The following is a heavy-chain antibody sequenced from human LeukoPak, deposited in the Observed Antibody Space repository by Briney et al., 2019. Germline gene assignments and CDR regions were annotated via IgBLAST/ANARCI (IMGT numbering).Heavy chain of an antibody. D-gene: IGHD6-13*01. CDR1: GFTFSTYG. Sequence: GGSLSLSCAAAGFTFSTYGMHWVRQAPGKGLEWVAVIWSDGNNKFYADSVKGRFTISRDNAKNSLYLQMSSLRAEDTAVYYCGRDGTAPGLYFDLWGQGTLVTVSS. J-gene: IGHJ4*01. V-gene: IGHV3-33*01. CDR2: IWSDGNNK. CDR3: GRDGTAPGLYFDL.